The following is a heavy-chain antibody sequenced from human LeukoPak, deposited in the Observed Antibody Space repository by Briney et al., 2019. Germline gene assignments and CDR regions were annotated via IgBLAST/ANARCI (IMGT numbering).Heavy chain of an antibody. J-gene: IGHJ4*02. CDR3: ARDYYDSSERVFDY. Sequence: ASVKVSCKASGYTFTSYGISWVRQAPGQGLEWMGWISAYNGNTNYAQKLQGRVTTTTDTSTSTAYIELRSLRSDDTAVYYCARDYYDSSERVFDYWGQETLVTVSS. CDR2: ISAYNGNT. CDR1: GYTFTSYG. V-gene: IGHV1-18*01. D-gene: IGHD3-22*01.